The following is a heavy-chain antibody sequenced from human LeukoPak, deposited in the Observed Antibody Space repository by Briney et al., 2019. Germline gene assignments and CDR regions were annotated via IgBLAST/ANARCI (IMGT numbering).Heavy chain of an antibody. CDR3: AGSGSYFYYYYYYMDV. J-gene: IGHJ6*03. CDR2: INHSGST. V-gene: IGHV4-34*01. Sequence: SETLSLTCAVYGGSFSGYYWSWIRQPPGKGLEWIGEINHSGSTNYNPSHKSRVTISVDTSKNQFSLKLSSVTAADTAVYYCAGSGSYFYYYYYYMDVWGKGTTVTVSS. CDR1: GGSFSGYY. D-gene: IGHD3-10*01.